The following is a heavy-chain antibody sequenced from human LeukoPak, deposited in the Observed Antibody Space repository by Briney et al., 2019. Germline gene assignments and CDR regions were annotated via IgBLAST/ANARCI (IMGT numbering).Heavy chain of an antibody. J-gene: IGHJ6*02. V-gene: IGHV3-23*01. CDR1: GFTLSSYV. D-gene: IGHD6-19*01. CDR3: AKDSGSGWYQYGMDV. CDR2: ISGSGGST. Sequence: GGSLRLSCAASGFTLSSYVMSWVRQAPGKGLEWVSGISGSGGSTNYADSVKGRFTISRDNSKNTLYLQMNRLRVEDTAVYYCAKDSGSGWYQYGMDVWGQGTTVAVSS.